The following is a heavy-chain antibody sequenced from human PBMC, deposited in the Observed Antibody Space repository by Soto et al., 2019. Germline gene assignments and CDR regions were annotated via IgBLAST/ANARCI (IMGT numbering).Heavy chain of an antibody. CDR2: ITWNGGNT. Sequence: GGSLRLSCAASGFRFDDYNIHWVRQAPGKGLEWVSLITWNGGNTYYADSVKGRFTISRDGTTESVSLQMTSLKREDTGLYYCARETLSFGSALDVWGQGTMVTVSS. CDR3: ARETLSFGSALDV. J-gene: IGHJ6*02. D-gene: IGHD3-3*01. V-gene: IGHV3-43*01. CDR1: GFRFDDYN.